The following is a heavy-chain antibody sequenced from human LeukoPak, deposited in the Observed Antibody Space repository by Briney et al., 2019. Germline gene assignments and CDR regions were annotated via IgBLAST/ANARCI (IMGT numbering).Heavy chain of an antibody. V-gene: IGHV3-11*06. J-gene: IGHJ4*02. CDR1: GFPFTSGFTFSDYY. CDR2: ISSTSAYT. Sequence: PGGSLRHSCAASGFPFTSGFTFSDYYMSWIRQAPGKGLEWVSYISSTSAYTSYADSVKGRFTISRDNANNSLFLQMNGLRAEDTAIYYCARGGTGAFDYWGQGTLVTVSS. D-gene: IGHD2-8*02. CDR3: ARGGTGAFDY.